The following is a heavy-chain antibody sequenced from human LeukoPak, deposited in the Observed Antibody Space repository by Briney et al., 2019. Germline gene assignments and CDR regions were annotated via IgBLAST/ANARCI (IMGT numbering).Heavy chain of an antibody. J-gene: IGHJ5*02. CDR3: ARNVGQLLAWFDP. V-gene: IGHV1-18*01. CDR2: ISAYNGNT. Sequence: ASVKVSCQASGYTFNSYGISWVRQAPGQGLEWMGWISAYNGNTNYAQKLQGRVTMTTDTSTSTAYMELRSLRADDTAVYYCARNVGQLLAWFDPWGQGTLVTVSS. D-gene: IGHD2-2*01. CDR1: GYTFNSYG.